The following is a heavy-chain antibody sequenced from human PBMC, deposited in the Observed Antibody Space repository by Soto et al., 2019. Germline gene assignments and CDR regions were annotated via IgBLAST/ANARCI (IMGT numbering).Heavy chain of an antibody. Sequence: GESLKISCKGSGYSFTSYWISWVRQMPGKGLEWMGRIDPNDSYTNYSPSFRGHVTISADKSISTAYLQWSSLKASDTAMYYCARRAAADPGYGMDVWGQGTTVTVSS. J-gene: IGHJ6*02. CDR1: GYSFTSYW. D-gene: IGHD6-13*01. CDR3: ARRAAADPGYGMDV. V-gene: IGHV5-10-1*01. CDR2: IDPNDSYT.